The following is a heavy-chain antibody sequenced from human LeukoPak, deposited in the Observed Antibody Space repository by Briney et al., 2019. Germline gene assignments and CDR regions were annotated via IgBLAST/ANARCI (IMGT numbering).Heavy chain of an antibody. V-gene: IGHV4-34*01. CDR1: GGSFSGYY. J-gene: IGHJ4*02. Sequence: SETLSLTCAVYGGSFSGYYWSWIRQPPGKGLEWIGEINHSGSTNYNPSLKSRVTISVDTSKNQFSLKLSSVTAADTAVYYCARWATYDFWSGYPTHIGYWGQGTLVTVSS. D-gene: IGHD3-3*01. CDR2: INHSGST. CDR3: ARWATYDFWSGYPTHIGY.